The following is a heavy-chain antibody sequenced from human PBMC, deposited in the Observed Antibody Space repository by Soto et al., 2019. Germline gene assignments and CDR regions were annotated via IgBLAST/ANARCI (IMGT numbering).Heavy chain of an antibody. J-gene: IGHJ4*02. Sequence: GESLKISCKGSGYSFTSYWISWVRQMPGKGLEWMGRIDPSDSYTNYSPSFQGHVTISADKSISTAYLQWGSLKASGTAMYYCAKGFRAADGTDYWGQGTLVTVSS. CDR1: GYSFTSYW. CDR3: AKGFRAADGTDY. D-gene: IGHD6-13*01. V-gene: IGHV5-10-1*01. CDR2: IDPSDSYT.